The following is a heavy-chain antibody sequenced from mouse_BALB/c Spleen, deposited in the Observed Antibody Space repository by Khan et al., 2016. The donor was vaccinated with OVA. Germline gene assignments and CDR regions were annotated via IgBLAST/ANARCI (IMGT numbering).Heavy chain of an antibody. D-gene: IGHD3-1*01. V-gene: IGHV1-63*02. CDR3: VRRVAARATWDFFDY. CDR1: GYTFTNYW. CDR2: IFPGGGYT. J-gene: IGHJ2*01. Sequence: VQLQESGAELVRPGTSVKMSCKAAGYTFTNYWIGWVKQRPGHGLEWIGDIFPGGGYTNYDEKFKGMATLTTDTSSSTAYMQLSSLTSEDSAIYYCVRRVAARATWDFFDYWGQGTTLTVSS.